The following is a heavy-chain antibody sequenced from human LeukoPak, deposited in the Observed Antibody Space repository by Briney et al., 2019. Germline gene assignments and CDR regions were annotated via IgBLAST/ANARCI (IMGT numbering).Heavy chain of an antibody. CDR1: GASISSGDFF. J-gene: IGHJ4*02. CDR3: ARVGLDLRSSSVFDH. CDR2: IYYSGST. D-gene: IGHD3-3*01. V-gene: IGHV4-30-4*08. Sequence: SETLSLTCTVSGASISSGDFFWSWIRQAPGQGLEWIGNIYYSGSTSSNPSLRSRTTLSVDTSKNEFSLRLRSVTAADTAVYYCARVGLDLRSSSVFDHWGQGTLVTVSS.